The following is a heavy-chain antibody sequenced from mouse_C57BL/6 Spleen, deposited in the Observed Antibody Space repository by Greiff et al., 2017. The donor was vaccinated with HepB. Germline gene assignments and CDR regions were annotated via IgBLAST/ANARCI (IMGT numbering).Heavy chain of an antibody. CDR1: GYAFSSSW. CDR3: ARETVVAKGDY. V-gene: IGHV1-82*01. J-gene: IGHJ2*01. CDR2: IYPGDGDT. Sequence: QVQLQQSGPELVKPGASVKISCKASGYAFSSSWMNWVKQRPGKGLEWIGRIYPGDGDTNYNGKFKGKATLTADKSSSTAYMQLSSLTSEDSAVYFCARETVVAKGDYWGQGTTLTVSS. D-gene: IGHD1-1*01.